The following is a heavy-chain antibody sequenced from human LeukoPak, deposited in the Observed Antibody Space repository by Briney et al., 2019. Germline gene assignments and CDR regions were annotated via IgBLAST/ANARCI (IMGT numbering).Heavy chain of an antibody. J-gene: IGHJ4*02. CDR2: IIPIFGTA. Sequence: EASVKVSCKASGGTFSSYAISWVRQAPGQGLEWMGGIIPIFGTANYAQRFQGRVTITTDESTSTAHMELSSLRSEDTAVYYCARVHYGSGRYFDYWGQGTLVTVSS. V-gene: IGHV1-69*05. CDR1: GGTFSSYA. CDR3: ARVHYGSGRYFDY. D-gene: IGHD3-10*01.